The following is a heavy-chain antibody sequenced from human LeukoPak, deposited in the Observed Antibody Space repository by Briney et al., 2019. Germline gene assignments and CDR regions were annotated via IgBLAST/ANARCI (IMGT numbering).Heavy chain of an antibody. Sequence: SVTVSCKASGGTFSSYAISWVRQAPGQGLEWMGGIIPIFGTANYAQKFQGRVTITTDESTSTAYMELSSLRSEDTAVYYCAREPCSSTSCYNSYYFDYWGQGTLVTVSS. CDR2: IIPIFGTA. V-gene: IGHV1-69*05. CDR3: AREPCSSTSCYNSYYFDY. CDR1: GGTFSSYA. J-gene: IGHJ4*02. D-gene: IGHD2-2*02.